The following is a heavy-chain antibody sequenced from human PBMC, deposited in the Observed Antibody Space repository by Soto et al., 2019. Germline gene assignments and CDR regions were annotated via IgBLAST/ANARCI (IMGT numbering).Heavy chain of an antibody. Sequence: PSETLSLTCAVSGYSISSGYYWGWIRQPPGKGLEWIGSIYHSGSTYYNPSLKSRVTISVDTSKNQFSLKLSSVTAADTAVYYCASSRITIFGVVIFFDYWGQGTLVTVSS. V-gene: IGHV4-38-2*01. CDR3: ASSRITIFGVVIFFDY. J-gene: IGHJ4*02. CDR2: IYHSGST. CDR1: GYSISSGYY. D-gene: IGHD3-3*01.